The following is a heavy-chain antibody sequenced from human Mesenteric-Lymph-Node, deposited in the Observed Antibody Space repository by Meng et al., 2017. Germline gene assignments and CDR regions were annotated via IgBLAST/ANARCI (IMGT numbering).Heavy chain of an antibody. CDR2: IIPIFGTA. Sequence: SVKVSCKASGGTFSSYAISWVRQAPGQGLEWMGGIIPIFGTANYAQKFQGRVTITTDESTSTAYMELSSLRSDDTAVYYCARDQHGRRGDPSFDYWGQGTLVTVSS. CDR3: ARDQHGRRGDPSFDY. CDR1: GGTFSSYA. V-gene: IGHV1-69*05. D-gene: IGHD2-21*02. J-gene: IGHJ4*02.